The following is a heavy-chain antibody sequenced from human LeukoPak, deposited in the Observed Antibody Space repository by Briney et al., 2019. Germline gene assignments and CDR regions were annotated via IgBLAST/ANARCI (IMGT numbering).Heavy chain of an antibody. V-gene: IGHV5-51*01. Sequence: KAGESLKISCKGSGYSFTSYWIGWVRPMPGKGLEWMGIIYPGDSDTRYSPSFQGQVTISADKSISTAYLQWSSLKASDTGMYYCARAEMATILDYWGQGTLVTVSS. CDR1: GYSFTSYW. CDR2: IYPGDSDT. CDR3: ARAEMATILDY. D-gene: IGHD5-24*01. J-gene: IGHJ4*02.